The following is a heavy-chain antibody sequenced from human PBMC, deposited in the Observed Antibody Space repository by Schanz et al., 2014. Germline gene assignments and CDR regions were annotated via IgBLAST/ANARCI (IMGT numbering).Heavy chain of an antibody. CDR2: ISAYTNNT. D-gene: IGHD6-6*01. Sequence: QEQLVQSGAEVRKPGASVKVSCKASGYTFSDSYVHWVRQAPGQGLEWMGWISAYTNNTNYAQKVQGRVTITRDTSATTAYMELSSLRSEDTAFYYCARDQSPYTNSSDVRYFDYWGQGSLVTVSS. CDR3: ARDQSPYTNSSDVRYFDY. CDR1: GYTFSDSY. J-gene: IGHJ4*02. V-gene: IGHV1-18*04.